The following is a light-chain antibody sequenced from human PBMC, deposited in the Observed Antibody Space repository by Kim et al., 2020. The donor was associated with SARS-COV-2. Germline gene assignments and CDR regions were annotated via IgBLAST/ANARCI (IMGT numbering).Light chain of an antibody. CDR1: KSGDKY. V-gene: IGLV3-1*01. CDR2: QDS. CDR3: QAWDRCTVV. Sequence: SYELTQPPSVSVSPGQTASITCSGDKSGDKYACWYQQKPGQSPVLVIYQDSKRPSGIPERFSGSNSGNKATLTISGTQAMDEADYDCQAWDRCTVVFGGG. J-gene: IGLJ2*01.